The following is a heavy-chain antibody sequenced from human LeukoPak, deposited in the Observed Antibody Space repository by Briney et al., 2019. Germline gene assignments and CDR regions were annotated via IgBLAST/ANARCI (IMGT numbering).Heavy chain of an antibody. CDR2: IYYSGST. V-gene: IGHV4-59*01. J-gene: IGHJ4*02. D-gene: IGHD3-9*01. CDR1: GGSISSYY. Sequence: PSETLSLTCTVSGGSISSYYWSWIRQPPGKGLEWIGYIYYSGSTNYNPSLKSRVTISVDTSKNQFSLKLSSVTAADTAVYYCAREDILTGYYRFHFDYWGQGTLVTVSS. CDR3: AREDILTGYYRFHFDY.